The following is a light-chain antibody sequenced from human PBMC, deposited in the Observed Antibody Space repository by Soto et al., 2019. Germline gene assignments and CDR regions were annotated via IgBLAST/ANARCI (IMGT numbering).Light chain of an antibody. Sequence: EIVMTQSPATLSVSPGERATLSCMASQSVSINLARYQQKPGHAPSLLIYDASNRATGIPARCSGSGSGTDFTLTISRLQPEDVAVYYCQQYGCCPRTFGQGTKVDIK. CDR3: QQYGCCPRT. V-gene: IGKV3D-15*01. CDR1: QSVSIN. CDR2: DAS. J-gene: IGKJ1*01.